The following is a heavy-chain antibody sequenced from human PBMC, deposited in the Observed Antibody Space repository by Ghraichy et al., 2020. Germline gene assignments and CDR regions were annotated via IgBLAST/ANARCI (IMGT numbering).Heavy chain of an antibody. D-gene: IGHD5-18*01. CDR3: AKVGYSLLGYYYGMDV. CDR2: IIESGVST. CDR1: EFSFNNYA. V-gene: IGHV3-23*01. Sequence: GGSLRLSCAASEFSFNNYAMSWVRQAPGKGLDWVSSIIESGVSTYYADSVKGRFTISRDNAKNTLYLQMNSLRAEDTALYYCAKVGYSLLGYYYGMDVWGQGTTVTVSS. J-gene: IGHJ6*02.